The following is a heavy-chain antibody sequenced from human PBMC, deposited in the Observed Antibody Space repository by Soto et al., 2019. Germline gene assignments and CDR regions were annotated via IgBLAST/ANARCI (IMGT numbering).Heavy chain of an antibody. CDR1: GYTFTSYG. V-gene: IGHV1-18*04. CDR3: ARGMANYDFWSGYYWDY. J-gene: IGHJ4*02. Sequence: ASVKVSFKASGYTFTSYGISWVRQAPGQVLEWMGWISAYNGNTKYAQKLQGRVTMTTDTSTSTAYMELRSLRSDDTAVYYCARGMANYDFWSGYYWDYWGQGTLVTVSS. CDR2: ISAYNGNT. D-gene: IGHD3-3*01.